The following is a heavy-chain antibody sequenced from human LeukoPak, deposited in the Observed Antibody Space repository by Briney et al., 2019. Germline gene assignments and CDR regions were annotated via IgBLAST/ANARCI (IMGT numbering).Heavy chain of an antibody. CDR1: GGSISSSSYY. V-gene: IGHV4-39*07. CDR3: ARTRWSGPRHNWFDP. J-gene: IGHJ5*02. D-gene: IGHD3-3*01. Sequence: PSETLSLTCTVSGGSISSSSYYWGWIRQPPGKGLEWIGSIYYSGSTYYNPSLKSRVTISVDTSKNQFSLKLSSVTAADTAVYYCARTRWSGPRHNWFDPWGQGTLVTVSS. CDR2: IYYSGST.